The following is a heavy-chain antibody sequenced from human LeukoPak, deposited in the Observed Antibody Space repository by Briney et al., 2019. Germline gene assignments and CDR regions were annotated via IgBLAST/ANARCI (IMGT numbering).Heavy chain of an antibody. CDR1: GFTFDDYA. D-gene: IGHD1-1*01. Sequence: GGSLRLSCAASGFTFDDYAMHWVRQAPGKGLEWVSLISGDGGSTYYADSVKGRFTISRDNSRNSLHLQMNSLRTEDTALYYCAKDRAVGNGIDYWGRGTLVTVSS. V-gene: IGHV3-43*02. CDR2: ISGDGGST. J-gene: IGHJ4*02. CDR3: AKDRAVGNGIDY.